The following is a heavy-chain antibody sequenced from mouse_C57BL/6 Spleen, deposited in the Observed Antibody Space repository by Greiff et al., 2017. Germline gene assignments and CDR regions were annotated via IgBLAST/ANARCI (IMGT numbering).Heavy chain of an antibody. CDR1: GFTFSSYA. V-gene: IGHV5-4*01. CDR3: ATPLGY. Sequence: VESGGGLVKPEGSLKLSCAASGFTFSSYAMSWVRQTPEKRLEWVATISDGGSYTYYPDNVKGRFTISRDNAKNNLYLQMSHLKSEDTAMYYCATPLGYWGKGTTLTVSS. CDR2: ISDGGSYT. D-gene: IGHD6-1*01. J-gene: IGHJ2*01.